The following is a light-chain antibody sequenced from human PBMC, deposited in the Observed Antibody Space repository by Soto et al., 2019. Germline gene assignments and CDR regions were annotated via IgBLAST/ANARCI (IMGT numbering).Light chain of an antibody. V-gene: IGLV2-14*01. J-gene: IGLJ2*01. CDR3: SSYSTITTLGV. CDR1: NNDVGGFTY. CDR2: EVK. Sequence: QSALTQPASVSGSPGQSITISCTGTNNDVGGFTYVSWYQQHPGKAPKLMIYEVKNRPSGVSNRFSGSKSGNTASLTISGLQAEDEADYYCSSYSTITTLGVFGGGTQLTVL.